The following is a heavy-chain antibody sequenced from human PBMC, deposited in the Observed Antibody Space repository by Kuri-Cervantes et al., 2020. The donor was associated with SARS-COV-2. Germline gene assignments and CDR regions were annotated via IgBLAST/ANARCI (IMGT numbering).Heavy chain of an antibody. CDR1: GGSISSSSYY. CDR3: ARVTVVWGNNWFDP. CDR2: IYYSGST. Sequence: SETLSLTCTVSGGSISSSSYYWGWIRQPPGKGLEWIGSIYYSGSTNYNPSLKSRVTISVDTSKNQFSLKLSSVTAADTAVYYCARVTVVWGNNWFDPWGQGTLVTVSS. D-gene: IGHD1-14*01. V-gene: IGHV4-39*07. J-gene: IGHJ5*02.